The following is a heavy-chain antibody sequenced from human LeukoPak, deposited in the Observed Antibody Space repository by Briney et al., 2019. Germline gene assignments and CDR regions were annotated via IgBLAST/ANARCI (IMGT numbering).Heavy chain of an antibody. CDR2: IWYDGSNK. Sequence: GRSLRLSCAASGFTFSSCGMHWVRQAPGKGLEWVAVIWYDGSNKYYADSVKGRFTISRDNSKNTLYLQMNSLRAEDTAVYYCAKEEPSTGAAFDIWGQGTMVTVSP. J-gene: IGHJ3*02. V-gene: IGHV3-33*06. CDR3: AKEEPSTGAAFDI. D-gene: IGHD1-1*01. CDR1: GFTFSSCG.